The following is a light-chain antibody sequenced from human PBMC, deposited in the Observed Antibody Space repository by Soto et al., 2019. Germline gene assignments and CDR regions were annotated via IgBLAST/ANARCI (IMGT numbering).Light chain of an antibody. V-gene: IGKV3D-20*01. Sequence: EIVLTQSPATLSLSPGERATLSCGASQSVTRNYVAWYQQKPGLAPSLVMYAASTRATGIPDRFSGSGSGTDFTLTISRLEPEDFAVYYCQQYDRSPFTFGPGTKV. CDR2: AAS. CDR1: QSVTRNY. J-gene: IGKJ3*01. CDR3: QQYDRSPFT.